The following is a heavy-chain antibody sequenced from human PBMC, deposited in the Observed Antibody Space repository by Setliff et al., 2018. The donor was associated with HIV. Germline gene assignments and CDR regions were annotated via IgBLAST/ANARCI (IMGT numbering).Heavy chain of an antibody. CDR1: GFTFSSYS. CDR3: AREWESRAADY. V-gene: IGHV3-48*01. D-gene: IGHD1-26*01. Sequence: PGGSLRLSCAASGFTFSSYSMNWVRQAPGKGLEWVSYISSSSSTIYYADSVKGRFTISRDNAKNPLYLQMNSLRAEDTAVYYCAREWESRAADYWGQGTLVTVSS. CDR2: ISSSSSTI. J-gene: IGHJ4*02.